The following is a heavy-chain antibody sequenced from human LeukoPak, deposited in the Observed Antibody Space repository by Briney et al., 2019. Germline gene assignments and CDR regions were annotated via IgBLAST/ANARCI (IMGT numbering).Heavy chain of an antibody. CDR1: GYTFTSHG. J-gene: IGHJ4*02. V-gene: IGHV1-18*01. Sequence: ASVKVSCKASGYTFTSHGINWLRQAPGQGLEWMGWVSGYNGNTDYTQKFQGRVTMTTDRSTNTVYMELRSLRSDDTAVYYCARDRPVMITFGGVIIAAYWGQGTLVSVSS. CDR2: VSGYNGNT. D-gene: IGHD3-16*02. CDR3: ARDRPVMITFGGVIIAAY.